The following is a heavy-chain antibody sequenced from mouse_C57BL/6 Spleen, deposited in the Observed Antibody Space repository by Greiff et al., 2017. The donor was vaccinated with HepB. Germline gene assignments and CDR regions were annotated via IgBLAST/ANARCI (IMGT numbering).Heavy chain of an antibody. Sequence: VQLVESGAELMKPGASVKLSCKATGYTFTGYWIEWVKQRPGHGLEWIGEILPGSGSTNYNEKFKGKATFTADTSSNTAYIQLSSLTTEDAAIYYCARGGGNYDGYWGQGTTLTVSS. CDR2: ILPGSGST. J-gene: IGHJ2*01. V-gene: IGHV1-9*01. CDR3: ARGGGNYDGY. CDR1: GYTFTGYW.